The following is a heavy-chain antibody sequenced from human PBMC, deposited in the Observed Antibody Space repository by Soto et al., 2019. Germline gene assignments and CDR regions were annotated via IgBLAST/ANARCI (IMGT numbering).Heavy chain of an antibody. Sequence: GGSLRLSCAGSGFTFSNAWMNWVRQAPGKGLEWVGRVKSKADGGAIDYAAPVKGRFTISRDDSKDTVYLQMNSLKTEDTAVYFCATGQVLDYWGQGTLVNVS. CDR2: VKSKADGGAI. CDR1: GFTFSNAW. CDR3: ATGQVLDY. V-gene: IGHV3-15*01. J-gene: IGHJ4*02.